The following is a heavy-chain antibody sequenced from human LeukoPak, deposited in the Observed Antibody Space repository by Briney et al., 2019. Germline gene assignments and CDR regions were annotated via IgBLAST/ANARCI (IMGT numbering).Heavy chain of an antibody. J-gene: IGHJ4*02. Sequence: PSETLSLTCAIYGGSFSGYYWSWIRQPPGKGLEWIGSIYYSGSTYYNPSLKSRVTISVDTSKNQFSLKLSSVTAADTAVYYCARHRGYDYVWGSYRYFHYWGQGTLVTVSS. D-gene: IGHD3-16*02. CDR3: ARHRGYDYVWGSYRYFHY. V-gene: IGHV4-34*01. CDR2: IYYSGST. CDR1: GGSFSGYY.